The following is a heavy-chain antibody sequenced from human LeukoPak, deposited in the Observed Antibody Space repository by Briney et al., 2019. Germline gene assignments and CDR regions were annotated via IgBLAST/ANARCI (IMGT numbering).Heavy chain of an antibody. CDR3: ARGIAVAQDY. V-gene: IGHV3-30*04. CDR2: ISYDGSNK. CDR1: GFTFSSYA. J-gene: IGHJ4*02. D-gene: IGHD6-19*01. Sequence: GGSLRLSCAASGFTFSSYAMHWVRQAPGKGLEWVAVISYDGSNKYYADSVKGRFTISRDNSKKTLYLQMNSLRAEDTAVYYCARGIAVAQDYWGQGTLVTVSS.